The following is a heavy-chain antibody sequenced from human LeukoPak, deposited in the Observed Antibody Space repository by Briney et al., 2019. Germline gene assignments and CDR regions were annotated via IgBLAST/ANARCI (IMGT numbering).Heavy chain of an antibody. CDR3: AKWGDYDILTGYYDPDY. Sequence: ASVKVSCKASGGTFSSYAISWVRQAPGQGLEWMGGIIPIFGTANYAQKFQGRVTITADKSTSTAYMELSSLRAEDTAVYYCAKWGDYDILTGYYDPDYWGQGTLVTVSS. V-gene: IGHV1-69*06. J-gene: IGHJ4*02. CDR2: IIPIFGTA. CDR1: GGTFSSYA. D-gene: IGHD3-9*01.